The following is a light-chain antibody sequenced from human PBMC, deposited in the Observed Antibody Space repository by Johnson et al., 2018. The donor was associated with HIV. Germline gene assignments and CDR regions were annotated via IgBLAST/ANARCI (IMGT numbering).Light chain of an antibody. Sequence: QSVLTQPPSVSAAPGQRVTISCSGSSSNIGNNFVSWFQQLPGTAPKLLIYDDNKRPSGIPDRFSGSKSDTAANLGITGLQTGDEADYYCKTWDSRLSVGHVFGTGTKVTVL. CDR3: KTWDSRLSVGHV. CDR2: DDN. J-gene: IGLJ1*01. V-gene: IGLV1-51*02. CDR1: SSNIGNNF.